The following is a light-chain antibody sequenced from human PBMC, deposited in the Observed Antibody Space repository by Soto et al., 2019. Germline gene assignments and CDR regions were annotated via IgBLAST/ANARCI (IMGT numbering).Light chain of an antibody. CDR3: QQYGSSPET. CDR1: QSVRTTS. V-gene: IGKV3-20*01. J-gene: IGKJ1*01. Sequence: EIVLIQSPGTLSLSPGEGATLSCRASQSVRTTSLAWYQQRPGQPPRLLIYGASFRATGIPDRFSGSGSGTDFTLTISRLEPEDFAVYYCQQYGSSPETFGQGTKVDIK. CDR2: GAS.